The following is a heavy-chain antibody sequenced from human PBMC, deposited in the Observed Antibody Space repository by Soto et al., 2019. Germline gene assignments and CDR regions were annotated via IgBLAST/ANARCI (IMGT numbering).Heavy chain of an antibody. CDR2: IHHTGSI. D-gene: IGHD1-26*01. V-gene: IGHV4-4*02. CDR1: GGSISTNNW. Sequence: QMHLQESGPGLVRPSGTLSLTCTVSGGSISTNNWWHWVRQSPEKGLEWIGEIHHTGSINYSPSLKSRVTMSIDQSNSPFSLSLTSVTAADTAVYFCARERGAGTYQGFDYWGQGTLVTVSS. CDR3: ARERGAGTYQGFDY. J-gene: IGHJ4*02.